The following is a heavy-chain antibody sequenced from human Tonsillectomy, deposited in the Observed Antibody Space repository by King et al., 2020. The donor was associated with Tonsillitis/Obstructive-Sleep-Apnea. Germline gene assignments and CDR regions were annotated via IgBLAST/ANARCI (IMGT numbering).Heavy chain of an antibody. CDR1: GFTFSSYS. Sequence: VQLVESGGGLVQPGGSLRLSCAASGFTFSSYSMNWVRQAPGKGLEWVSYISSSSSTIYYADSVKGRFTISRDNAKNSLYLQMNSLRDEDTAVYYCARDSSSSHPLYNYYYYMDVWGKGTTVTVSS. V-gene: IGHV3-48*02. CDR2: ISSSSSTI. D-gene: IGHD6-6*01. J-gene: IGHJ6*03. CDR3: ARDSSSSHPLYNYYYYMDV.